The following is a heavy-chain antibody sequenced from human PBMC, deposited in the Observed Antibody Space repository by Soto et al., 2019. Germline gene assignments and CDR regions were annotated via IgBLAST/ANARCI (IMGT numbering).Heavy chain of an antibody. D-gene: IGHD3-10*01. CDR1: GYTFTGYY. Sequence: QVQLVQSGAEVKKPGASVKVSCKASGYTFTGYYMHWVRQAPGQGLEWMGWINPNSGGTNYAQKFQGWVTMTRDTSISTAYMELSRLRSDDTAVYYCARVARKPRNSMVRGVISGMDVWGQGTTVTVSS. CDR3: ARVARKPRNSMVRGVISGMDV. CDR2: INPNSGGT. V-gene: IGHV1-2*04. J-gene: IGHJ6*02.